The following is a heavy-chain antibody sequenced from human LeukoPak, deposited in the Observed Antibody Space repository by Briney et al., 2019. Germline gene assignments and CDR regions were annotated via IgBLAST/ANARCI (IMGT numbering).Heavy chain of an antibody. CDR1: GGSISSSSYY. CDR2: IYYSGST. D-gene: IGHD2-2*02. V-gene: IGHV4-39*07. CDR3: AAAPILRGEGGEHYKYGMDV. J-gene: IGHJ6*02. Sequence: SETLSLTCTVSGGSISSSSYYWGWIRQPPGKGLEWIGSIYYSGSTYYNPSLKSRVTISVDTSKNQFSLIVTSLTAADAAVYYCAAAPILRGEGGEHYKYGMDVWGQGTTVIVSS.